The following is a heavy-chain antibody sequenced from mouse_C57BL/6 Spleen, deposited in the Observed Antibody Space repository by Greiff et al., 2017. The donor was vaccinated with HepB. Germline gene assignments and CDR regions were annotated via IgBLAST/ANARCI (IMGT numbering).Heavy chain of an antibody. CDR2: IYPGDGDT. V-gene: IGHV1-82*01. Sequence: VQLQESGPELVKPGASVKISCKASGYAFSSSWMNWVKQRPGKGLEWIGRIYPGDGDTNYNGKFKGKATLTADKSSSTAYMQLSSLTSEDSAVYGGARLLIYDYDGYFDVWGTGTTVTVSS. CDR3: ARLLIYDYDGYFDV. D-gene: IGHD2-4*01. J-gene: IGHJ1*03. CDR1: GYAFSSSW.